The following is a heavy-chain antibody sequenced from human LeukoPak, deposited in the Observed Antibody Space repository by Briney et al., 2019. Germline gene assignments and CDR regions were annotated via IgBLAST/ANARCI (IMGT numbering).Heavy chain of an antibody. CDR2: IKSDGSST. Sequence: PGGSLRLPCAASGFTFSSYWMHWVRQAPGKGLVWVSRIKSDGSSTSYADSVKGRFTISRDNAKNTLYLQMNSLRAEDTAVYYCAVYYCSGGSCYEDLNYWGQGTLVTVSS. D-gene: IGHD2-15*01. J-gene: IGHJ4*02. V-gene: IGHV3-74*01. CDR1: GFTFSSYW. CDR3: AVYYCSGGSCYEDLNY.